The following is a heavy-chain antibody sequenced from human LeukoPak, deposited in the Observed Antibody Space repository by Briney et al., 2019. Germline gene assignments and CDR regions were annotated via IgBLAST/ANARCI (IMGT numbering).Heavy chain of an antibody. CDR2: LHHSGAS. J-gene: IGHJ5*02. CDR1: NYSISIGYF. Sequence: PSETLSLTCAVANYSISIGYFWGWIRQPAGKGLEWLGSLHHSGASYYNPSLKSRVSISMDTSTNQFFLRLSSVTAADTAVYYCAKALSSYNWFDPWGQGTLFTVSS. V-gene: IGHV4-38-2*01. D-gene: IGHD6-6*01. CDR3: AKALSSYNWFDP.